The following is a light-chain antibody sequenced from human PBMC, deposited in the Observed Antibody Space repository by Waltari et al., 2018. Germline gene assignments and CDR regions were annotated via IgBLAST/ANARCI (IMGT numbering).Light chain of an antibody. J-gene: IGLJ2*01. CDR2: EVS. V-gene: IGLV2-23*02. CDR3: CSYAGSATLV. Sequence: QSALTQPAPVSGSPGQSITISCTGTSSDVGSYNLVSWYQQHPGKAPKVMIYEVSKRPSGVSNRFSGSKSGNTASLTISGLQAEDEADYYCCSYAGSATLVFGGGTKLTVL. CDR1: SSDVGSYNL.